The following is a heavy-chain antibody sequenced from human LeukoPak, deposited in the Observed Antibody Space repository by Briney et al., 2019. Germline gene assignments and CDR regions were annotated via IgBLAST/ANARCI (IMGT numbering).Heavy chain of an antibody. V-gene: IGHV3-30-3*01. CDR1: GFTFSSYA. J-gene: IGHJ4*02. CDR3: ARSPRVPTTVTTIGYFDY. CDR2: ISYDGSNK. D-gene: IGHD4-17*01. Sequence: GRSLRLSCAASGFTFSSYAMHWVRQAPGKGLEWVEVISYDGSNKYYADSVKGRFTISRDNSKNTLYLQMNSLRAEDTAVYYCARSPRVPTTVTTIGYFDYWGQGTLVTVSS.